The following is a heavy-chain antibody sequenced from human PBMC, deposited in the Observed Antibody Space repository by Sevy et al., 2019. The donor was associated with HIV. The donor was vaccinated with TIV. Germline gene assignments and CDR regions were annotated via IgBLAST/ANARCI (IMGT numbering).Heavy chain of an antibody. CDR2: IYPGDSDT. CDR3: AGRGTRLFVGGGFDY. Sequence: GESLKISCKGSGYSFTSYWIGWVRQMPGKGLEWMGIIYPGDSDTRYSPSFQGQVTISADKSISTAYLQWSSLKASDTAMYYCAGRGTRLFVGGGFDYWGQGTLVTVSS. V-gene: IGHV5-51*01. J-gene: IGHJ4*02. D-gene: IGHD2-21*01. CDR1: GYSFTSYW.